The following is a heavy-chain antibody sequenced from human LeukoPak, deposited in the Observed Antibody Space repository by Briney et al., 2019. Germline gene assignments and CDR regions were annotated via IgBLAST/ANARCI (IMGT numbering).Heavy chain of an antibody. V-gene: IGHV4-4*07. Sequence: SETLSLTCTVPGGSISKYYWSWIRQPADKGLEWIGRIHTSGTTHYNPSLKSRVTLSVDTSTNKFSLRLTSVTATDPAVYYFARLHLPAHEGVFDIWGRGTMVTVSS. J-gene: IGHJ3*02. CDR3: ARLHLPAHEGVFDI. D-gene: IGHD1-14*01. CDR1: GGSISKYY. CDR2: IHTSGTT.